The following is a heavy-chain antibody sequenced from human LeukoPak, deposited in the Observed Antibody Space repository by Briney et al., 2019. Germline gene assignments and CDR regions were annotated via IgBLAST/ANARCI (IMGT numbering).Heavy chain of an antibody. V-gene: IGHV1-69*13. D-gene: IGHD3-10*01. J-gene: IGHJ5*02. CDR2: IIPIFGTA. CDR3: AREVVRGVTGFDP. CDR1: GGTFSSYA. Sequence: SVKVSCKASGGTFSSYAISWVRQAPGQGLEWMGGIIPIFGTANYAXXFQXXVTITADESTSTAYMELSSLRSEDTSVYYCAREVVRGVTGFDPWGQGTLVTVSS.